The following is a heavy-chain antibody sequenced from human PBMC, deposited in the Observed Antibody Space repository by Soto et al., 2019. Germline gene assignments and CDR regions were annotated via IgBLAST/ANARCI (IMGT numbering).Heavy chain of an antibody. D-gene: IGHD3-16*02. CDR2: INHSGST. V-gene: IGHV4-34*01. Sequence: SETLSLTCAVYGGSFSGYYWSWIRQPPGKGLEWIGEINHSGSTNYNPSLKSRVTISVDTSKNQFSLKLSSVTAAVTAVYYCARGPSTHYDYIWGSYRAVDCWGQGTLVTVSS. CDR3: ARGPSTHYDYIWGSYRAVDC. CDR1: GGSFSGYY. J-gene: IGHJ4*02.